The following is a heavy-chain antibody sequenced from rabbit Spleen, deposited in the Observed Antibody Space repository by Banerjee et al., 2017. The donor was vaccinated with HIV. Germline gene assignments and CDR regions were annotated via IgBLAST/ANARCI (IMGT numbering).Heavy chain of an antibody. CDR3: ARDLVAVIGWNFNL. Sequence: QSLEESGGDLVKPGASLTLTCTAFGFSFSSSYYMCWVRQAPGKGLEWIACINTVTGKSVYASWAKGRFIMSRTSSTTVTLQMTSLTAADTATYFCARDLVAVIGWNFNLWGPGTLVTVS. CDR2: INTVTGKS. D-gene: IGHD1-1*01. J-gene: IGHJ4*01. V-gene: IGHV1S40*01. CDR1: GFSFSSSYY.